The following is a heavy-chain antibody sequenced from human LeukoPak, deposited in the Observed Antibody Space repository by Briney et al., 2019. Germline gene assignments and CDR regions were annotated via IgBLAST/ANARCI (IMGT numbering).Heavy chain of an antibody. CDR3: AKDTGVRFLEWLFELDY. V-gene: IGHV3-23*01. D-gene: IGHD3-3*01. J-gene: IGHJ4*02. CDR2: ISTGGGST. CDR1: GFTFSIYD. Sequence: SGGSLRLSCAASGFTFSIYDMNWVRQAPGKGLEWVSTISTGGGSTYYADSVKGRFTISRDNSKSTLYLQINGLRGDDTAVYYCAKDTGVRFLEWLFELDYWGQGTLVTVSS.